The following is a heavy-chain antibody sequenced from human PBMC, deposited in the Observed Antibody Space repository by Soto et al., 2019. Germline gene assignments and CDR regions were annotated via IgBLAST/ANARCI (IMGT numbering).Heavy chain of an antibody. CDR3: ARDNGYSYGYNLDH. V-gene: IGHV4-59*01. J-gene: IGHJ4*02. CDR1: GCSISSYY. Sequence: PSETLSLTCTVSGCSISSYYWSWIRQPPGKGLEWIGYIYCSGSTNYNPSLKSRVTISVDTSKNQFSLKLTSVTAADTAVYYCARDNGYSYGYNLDHWGQGTLVTVSS. D-gene: IGHD5-18*01. CDR2: IYCSGST.